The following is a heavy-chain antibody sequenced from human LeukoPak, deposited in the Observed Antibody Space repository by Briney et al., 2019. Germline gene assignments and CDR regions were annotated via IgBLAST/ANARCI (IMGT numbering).Heavy chain of an antibody. CDR2: INPNSGGT. D-gene: IGHD1-26*01. CDR1: GYTFSGYY. CDR3: ASGGDSGSEKPNDY. Sequence: ASVKVSCKASGYTFSGYYMHWVRQAPGQGLEWMGWINPNSGGTYYQGRVTGTRATSSGTANRELSIVRSDDTSVYYVASGGDSGSEKPNDYWGQGTLVTVSS. J-gene: IGHJ4*02. V-gene: IGHV1-2*02.